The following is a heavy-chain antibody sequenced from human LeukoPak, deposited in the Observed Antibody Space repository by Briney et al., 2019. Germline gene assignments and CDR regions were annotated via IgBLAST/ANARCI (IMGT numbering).Heavy chain of an antibody. CDR1: GHSFTSYW. CDR2: IYPGDSET. CDR3: AREAYGSGSPLDY. V-gene: IGHV5-51*01. J-gene: IGHJ4*02. D-gene: IGHD3-10*01. Sequence: GESLKISCKGSGHSFTSYWIGWVRQKPGKGLEWMGIIYPGDSETRYSPSFQGQVTISADKSISTAYLQWSSLKASDIAMYYCAREAYGSGSPLDYWGQGTLVTVSS.